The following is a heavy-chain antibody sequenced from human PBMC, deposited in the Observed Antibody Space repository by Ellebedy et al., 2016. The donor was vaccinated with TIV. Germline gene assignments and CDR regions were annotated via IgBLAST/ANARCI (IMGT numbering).Heavy chain of an antibody. CDR3: ARGGVSGYDSEHY. J-gene: IGHJ4*02. V-gene: IGHV1-2*02. D-gene: IGHD5-12*01. Sequence: AASVKVSCKASGGTFSSYAISWVRQAPGQGLEWMGWISPNSGGTKYAQKFQGRVTMTRDTSISTAYMELSRLRSDETAVFYCARGGVSGYDSEHYWGQGTLVTVSS. CDR2: ISPNSGGT. CDR1: GGTFSSYA.